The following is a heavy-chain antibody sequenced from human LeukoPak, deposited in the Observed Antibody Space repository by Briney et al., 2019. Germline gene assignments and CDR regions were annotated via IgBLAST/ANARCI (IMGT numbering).Heavy chain of an antibody. D-gene: IGHD3-16*01. CDR3: AKDNGRGGNFDY. J-gene: IGHJ4*02. Sequence: GGSLRLSCAASGFTFDDYAMHWVRQAPGKGLEWVSGISWNSGSIGYADSVKGRFTISRDNAKNSLYLQMNSLRVEDTALYYCAKDNGRGGNFDYWGQGTLVTVSS. V-gene: IGHV3-9*01. CDR2: ISWNSGSI. CDR1: GFTFDDYA.